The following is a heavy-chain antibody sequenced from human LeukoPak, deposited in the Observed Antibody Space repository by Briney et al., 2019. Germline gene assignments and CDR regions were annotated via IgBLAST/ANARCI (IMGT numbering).Heavy chain of an antibody. J-gene: IGHJ4*02. CDR2: IRYDGSDN. CDR1: VFTFSNFG. V-gene: IGHV3-30*02. CDR3: ARGDTVTNFDY. D-gene: IGHD4-17*01. Sequence: GGSLRLSCAASVFTFSNFGMHWLREAPGKGLEWVAFIRYDGSDNYYADSVKGRFTISRENAKNSLYLQMNSLRAGDTAVYYCARGDTVTNFDYWGQGTLVTVSS.